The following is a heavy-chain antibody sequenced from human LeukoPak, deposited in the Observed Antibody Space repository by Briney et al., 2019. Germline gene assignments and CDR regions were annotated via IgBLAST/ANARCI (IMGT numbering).Heavy chain of an antibody. CDR2: IYYSGST. CDR3: ARGPYYYDSSGYL. CDR1: GGSISSSSYY. J-gene: IGHJ4*02. Sequence: PSETLSLTCTVSGGSISSSSYYWGWILQPPGKGLEWIGSIYYSGSTYYNPSLKSRVTISVDTSKNQFSLKLSSVTAADTAVYYCARGPYYYDSSGYLWGQGTLVTVSS. D-gene: IGHD3-22*01. V-gene: IGHV4-39*07.